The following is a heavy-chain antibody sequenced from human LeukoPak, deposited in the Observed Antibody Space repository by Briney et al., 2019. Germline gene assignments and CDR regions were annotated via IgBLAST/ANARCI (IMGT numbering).Heavy chain of an antibody. CDR1: GFSFNAYA. CDR2: IIFTGVDT. CDR3: AKATKGHCTGAHCYPFDS. V-gene: IGHV3-23*01. Sequence: GGSLRLSCAASGFSFNAYAMNWVRQAPEKGLEWISSIIFTGVDTYYADSVKGRFTISRDNSRNALDLQMHSLRAEDTAVYYCAKATKGHCTGAHCYPFDSWGQGALVIVSS. J-gene: IGHJ4*02. D-gene: IGHD2-8*02.